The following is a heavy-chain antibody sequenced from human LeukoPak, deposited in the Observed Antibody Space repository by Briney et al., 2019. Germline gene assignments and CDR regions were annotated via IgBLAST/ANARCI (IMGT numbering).Heavy chain of an antibody. J-gene: IGHJ3*02. CDR3: AREDVRGLIHAFDI. CDR1: GGSISSYY. CDR2: IYTSGST. D-gene: IGHD3-10*02. Sequence: PSETLSLTCTVSGGSISSYYWNWIRQPAGKGLEWIGRIYTSGSTNYNPSLKSRVTMSVDTSKNQFSLKLSSVTAADTAVYFCAREDVRGLIHAFDIWGQGTMVTISS. V-gene: IGHV4-4*07.